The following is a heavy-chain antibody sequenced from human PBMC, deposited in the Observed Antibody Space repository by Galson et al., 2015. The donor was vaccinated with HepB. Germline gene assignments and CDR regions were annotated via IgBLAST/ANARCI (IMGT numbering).Heavy chain of an antibody. V-gene: IGHV3-74*01. CDR1: GFTFSSYW. CDR3: ARHRYSSSYDAPLDY. D-gene: IGHD1-26*01. J-gene: IGHJ4*02. CDR2: INSDGSSP. Sequence: YLRLSCAASGFTFSSYWMHWVRQAPGKGLVWVSRINSDGSSPTQMFYAESVKGRFSNSRGNAKDSLFLQMNSLRAEDTAVYYCARHRYSSSYDAPLDYWGQGTLVTVSS.